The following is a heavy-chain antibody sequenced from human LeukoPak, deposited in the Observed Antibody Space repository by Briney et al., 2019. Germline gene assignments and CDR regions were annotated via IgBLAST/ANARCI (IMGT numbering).Heavy chain of an antibody. J-gene: IGHJ4*02. CDR1: GFTFGTYW. Sequence: GGSLRLSCGASGFTFGTYWTHWVRQAPGKGLVWVSGINSDGGTTTYADSVKGRFTISRDNAKNTLYLQMNNLRAEDTAIYYCATDSYVSGSYYRLFYWGQGTLVTVSP. D-gene: IGHD3-10*01. V-gene: IGHV3-74*01. CDR3: ATDSYVSGSYYRLFY. CDR2: INSDGGTT.